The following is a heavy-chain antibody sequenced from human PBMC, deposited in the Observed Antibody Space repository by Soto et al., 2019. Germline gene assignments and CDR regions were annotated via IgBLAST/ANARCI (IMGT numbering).Heavy chain of an antibody. D-gene: IGHD6-13*01. J-gene: IGHJ4*02. CDR2: ISTYNCNT. CDR1: GYTFTSYD. CDR3: ARGMGQPLNY. V-gene: IGHV1-18*01. Sequence: QVQLVQSGAEVKKPGASVKVSCKASGYTFTSYDISWVRQAPGQGLELMGWISTYNCNTNYAQMLQGRVTMTTDTSTRIAYMELRSMRSYHPAAYYCARGMGQPLNYWGQGTLVTVSS.